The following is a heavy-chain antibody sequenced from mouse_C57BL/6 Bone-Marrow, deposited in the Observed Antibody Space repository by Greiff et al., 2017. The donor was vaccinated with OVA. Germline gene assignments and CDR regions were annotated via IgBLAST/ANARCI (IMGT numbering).Heavy chain of an antibody. D-gene: IGHD4-1*01. Sequence: EVQGVESGPELVKPGASVKISCKASGYSFTDYNMNWVKQSNGKSLEWIGVINPNYGTTSYNQKFKGKATLTVDQSSSTAYMQLNSLTSEDSAVYYCARGWLTGTLRDFDYWGQGTTLTVSS. CDR1: GYSFTDYN. J-gene: IGHJ2*01. V-gene: IGHV1-39*01. CDR3: ARGWLTGTLRDFDY. CDR2: INPNYGTT.